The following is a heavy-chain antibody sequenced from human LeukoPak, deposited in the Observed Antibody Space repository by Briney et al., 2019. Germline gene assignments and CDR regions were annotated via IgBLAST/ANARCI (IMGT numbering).Heavy chain of an antibody. CDR2: IIPIFGTA. J-gene: IGHJ5*02. D-gene: IGHD3-10*01. CDR3: ACDPMVRGVIINLA. CDR1: GYTFTSYY. Sequence: ASVKVSCKASGYTFTSYYMHWVRQAPGQGLEWMGGIIPIFGTANYAQKFQGRVTITADESTSTAYMELSSLRSEDTAVYYCACDPMVRGVIINLAWGQGTLVTVSS. V-gene: IGHV1-69*13.